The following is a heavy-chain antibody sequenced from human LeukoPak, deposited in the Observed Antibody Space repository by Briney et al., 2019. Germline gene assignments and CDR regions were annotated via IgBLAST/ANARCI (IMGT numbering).Heavy chain of an antibody. CDR3: AEVEGIYDSSGYTLDY. CDR2: ISGSGGST. J-gene: IGHJ4*02. Sequence: GGSLRLSCAASGFTFSSYAMSWVRQAPGKGLEWVSAISGSGGSTYYADSVKGRFTISRDNSKNTLYLQMNSLRAEDTAVYYCAEVEGIYDSSGYTLDYWGQGTLVTVSS. V-gene: IGHV3-23*01. CDR1: GFTFSSYA. D-gene: IGHD3-22*01.